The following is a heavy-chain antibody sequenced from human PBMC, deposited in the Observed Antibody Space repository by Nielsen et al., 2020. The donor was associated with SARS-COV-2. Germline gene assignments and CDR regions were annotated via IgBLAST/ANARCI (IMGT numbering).Heavy chain of an antibody. D-gene: IGHD3-9*01. J-gene: IGHJ6*02. CDR3: ARSVYDILTGYPSDYGMDV. CDR2: ISTSGGNT. Sequence: GESLKISCAASGFTFDDYAMHWVRQAPGKGLEWVSTISTSGGNTFYAHSVKGRFTISRDDFKNTLSLQMNSLRAEDTAVYYCARSVYDILTGYPSDYGMDVWGQGTTVTVSS. CDR1: GFTFDDYA. V-gene: IGHV3-23*01.